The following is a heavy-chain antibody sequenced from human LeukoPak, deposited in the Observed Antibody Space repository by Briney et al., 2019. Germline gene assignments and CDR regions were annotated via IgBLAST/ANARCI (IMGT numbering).Heavy chain of an antibody. Sequence: PSETLSLTCTVSGYSISSGYYWGWIRQPPGKGLEWIGSIYHSGSTYYNPSLKSRVTISVDTSKNQFSLKLSSVTAADTAVYYCARKASGNYYFDYWGQGTLVTVSS. V-gene: IGHV4-38-2*02. J-gene: IGHJ4*02. CDR3: ARKASGNYYFDY. CDR1: GYSISSGYY. CDR2: IYHSGST. D-gene: IGHD3-22*01.